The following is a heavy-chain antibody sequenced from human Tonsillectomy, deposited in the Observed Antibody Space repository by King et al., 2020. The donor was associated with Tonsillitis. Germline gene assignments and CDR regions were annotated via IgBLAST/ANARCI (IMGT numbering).Heavy chain of an antibody. CDR3: ASEGKAFDI. CDR1: GFTFSSHW. Sequence: VQLVVSGGGLVQPGGSLRLSCAASGFTFSSHWMNWVRQAPGKGLEWLANIKTDGSDKYYVDSVKGRFTISRDHTKNSLYLHMSSRRADDTAVYYCASEGKAFDICGQGTIVTVSS. J-gene: IGHJ3*02. CDR2: IKTDGSDK. V-gene: IGHV3-7*03.